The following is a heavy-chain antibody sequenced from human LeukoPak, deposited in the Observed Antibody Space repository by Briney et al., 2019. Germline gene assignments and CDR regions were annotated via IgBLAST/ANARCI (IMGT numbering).Heavy chain of an antibody. CDR2: IYYSGST. CDR1: GGSVSSGSYY. CDR3: ARSGTLIGELF. Sequence: PSETLSLTCTVSGGSVSSGSYYWSWIRQPPGKGLEWIGYIYYSGSTNYNPSLKSRVTISVNTSKNQFSLKLSSVTAADTAVYYCARSGTLIGELFWGQGTLVTVSS. V-gene: IGHV4-61*01. J-gene: IGHJ4*02. D-gene: IGHD3-10*02.